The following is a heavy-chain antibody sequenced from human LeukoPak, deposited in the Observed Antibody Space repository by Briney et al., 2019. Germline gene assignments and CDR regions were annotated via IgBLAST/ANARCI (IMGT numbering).Heavy chain of an antibody. Sequence: SETLSLTCTVSGDTMRSRSYYWGWVGQPPGKGLEWIGSIYYSGITYDNPSLKSGVTISVDTSKNQFSLKLSSVTAADTAVYYCARQGYSSSSGGQVFYGKDVWGQGTTVTVSS. D-gene: IGHD6-6*01. CDR1: GDTMRSRSYY. J-gene: IGHJ6*02. CDR3: ARQGYSSSSGGQVFYGKDV. V-gene: IGHV4-39*01. CDR2: IYYSGIT.